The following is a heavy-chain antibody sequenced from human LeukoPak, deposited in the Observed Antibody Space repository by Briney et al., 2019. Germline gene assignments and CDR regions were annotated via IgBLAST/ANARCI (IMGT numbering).Heavy chain of an antibody. J-gene: IGHJ4*02. V-gene: IGHV3-53*01. D-gene: IGHD4-17*01. CDR2: VYGGCTT. CDR3: ARAPNYGDYGGQ. CDR1: GCTVSNNY. Sequence: PWESLRLSCAASGCTVSNNYKSWGRQAPGPGMELDSLVYGGCTTYYADYVTGRFTISSEISKSTLYLQMNSLTANDTAMADCARAPNYGDYGGQWGRGTLVTVSS.